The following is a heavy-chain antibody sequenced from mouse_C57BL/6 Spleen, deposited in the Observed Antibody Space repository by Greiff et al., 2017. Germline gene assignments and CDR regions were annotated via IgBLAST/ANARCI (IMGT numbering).Heavy chain of an antibody. CDR3: TTWYYGSNY. V-gene: IGHV14-4*01. D-gene: IGHD1-1*01. CDR1: GFNIKDDY. CDR2: IDPENGDT. J-gene: IGHJ2*01. Sequence: VQPKESGAELVRPGASVKLSCTASGFNIKDDYMHWVKQRPEQGLEWIGWIDPENGDTEYASKFQGKATITADTSSNTAYLQLSSLTSEDTAVYYCTTWYYGSNYWGQGTTLTVSS.